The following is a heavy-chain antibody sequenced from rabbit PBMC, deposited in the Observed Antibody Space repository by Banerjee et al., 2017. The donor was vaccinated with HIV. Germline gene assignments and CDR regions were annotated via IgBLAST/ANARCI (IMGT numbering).Heavy chain of an antibody. CDR1: GFSLSSHN. CDR3: EREGNL. Sequence: QLVESGGGLVQPGGSLTLSCKASGFSLSSHNMGWVRQAPGKGLEWIGDIYAGSGSTYYASWVNGRFTISSDNAQNTVSLQLNSLTAADTATYFCEREGNLWGQGTLVTVS. V-gene: IGHV1S7*01. J-gene: IGHJ4*01. CDR2: IYAGSGST.